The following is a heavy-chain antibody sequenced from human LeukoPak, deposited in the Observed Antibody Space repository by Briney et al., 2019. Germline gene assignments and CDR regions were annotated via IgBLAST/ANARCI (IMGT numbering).Heavy chain of an antibody. CDR2: IYPGDSDT. J-gene: IGHJ3*02. Sequence: GESLKISCKGSGYSFTSYWIGWVRQMPGKGLEWMGIIYPGDSDTRYSPSFQGQVTISADKSISTAYLQWSSLKASDIAMHYCARRRYDSSGYYAEYAFDIWGQGTMVTVSS. V-gene: IGHV5-51*01. D-gene: IGHD3-22*01. CDR3: ARRRYDSSGYYAEYAFDI. CDR1: GYSFTSYW.